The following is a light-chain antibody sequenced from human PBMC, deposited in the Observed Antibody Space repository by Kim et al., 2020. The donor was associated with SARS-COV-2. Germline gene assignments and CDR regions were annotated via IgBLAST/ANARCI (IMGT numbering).Light chain of an antibody. V-gene: IGKV3-11*01. CDR3: QHRSDWPLS. Sequence: LSPGERATLSCRASQSVSTYLAWYQQKPGQAPRLLIYGASNRATGIPARFSGSGSGTDFTLTISSLEPEDFAFYYCQHRSDWPLSFGGGTKVDIK. CDR2: GAS. J-gene: IGKJ4*01. CDR1: QSVSTY.